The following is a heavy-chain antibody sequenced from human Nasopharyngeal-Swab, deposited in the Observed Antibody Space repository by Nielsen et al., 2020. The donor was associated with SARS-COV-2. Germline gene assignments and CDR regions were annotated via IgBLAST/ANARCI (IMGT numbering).Heavy chain of an antibody. Sequence: GESLKISCAASGFTFSSYWMSWVRQAPGKGLEWVANIKQDGSEKYYVDSVKGRFTISRDNAKNSLYLQMSSLRAEDTAVYYCARDRYYGTTVLDAFDIWGQGTMVTVSS. V-gene: IGHV3-7*01. D-gene: IGHD4-17*01. J-gene: IGHJ3*02. CDR2: IKQDGSEK. CDR3: ARDRYYGTTVLDAFDI. CDR1: GFTFSSYW.